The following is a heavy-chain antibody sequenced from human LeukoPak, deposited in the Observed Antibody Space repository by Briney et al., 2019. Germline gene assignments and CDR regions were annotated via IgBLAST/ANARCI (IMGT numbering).Heavy chain of an antibody. J-gene: IGHJ4*02. CDR1: GGSISSYY. D-gene: IGHD4-23*01. Sequence: SETLSLTCTVSGGSISSYYWSWIRQPPGKGLEWIGYIFNSGSTNYNPSLKSRVTISVDTSKNQFSLKLSSVTAADTAVYYCARRGGHGGSFDYWGQGTLVTVSS. CDR3: ARRGGHGGSFDY. CDR2: IFNSGST. V-gene: IGHV4-59*08.